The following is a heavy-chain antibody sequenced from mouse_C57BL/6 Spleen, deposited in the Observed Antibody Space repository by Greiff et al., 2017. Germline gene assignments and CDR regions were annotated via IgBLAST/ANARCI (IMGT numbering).Heavy chain of an antibody. J-gene: IGHJ3*01. V-gene: IGHV1-72*01. CDR1: GYTFTSYW. CDR3: ARAGTLNPWFAY. Sequence: QVQLQQPGAELVKPGASVKLSCKASGYTFTSYWMHWVKQRPGRGLEWIGRIAPNSGGTKYNEKFKSKATLTVDKPSSTAYMQLSSLTSEDSAVYYCARAGTLNPWFAYWGQGTLVTVSA. CDR2: IAPNSGGT.